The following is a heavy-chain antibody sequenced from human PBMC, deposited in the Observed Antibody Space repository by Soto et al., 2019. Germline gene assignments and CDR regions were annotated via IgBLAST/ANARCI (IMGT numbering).Heavy chain of an antibody. J-gene: IGHJ4*02. CDR3: AKAGCSGGSCYPHY. CDR1: GFNFDDYA. Sequence: GGSLRLSCAASGFNFDDYAMHWVRQAPGKGLEWVSGISWNSGSIGYADSVKGQFTISRDNAKNSLYQQMNSQRAEDTALYYCAKAGCSGGSCYPHYWGQGTLVTVSS. V-gene: IGHV3-9*01. CDR2: ISWNSGSI. D-gene: IGHD2-15*01.